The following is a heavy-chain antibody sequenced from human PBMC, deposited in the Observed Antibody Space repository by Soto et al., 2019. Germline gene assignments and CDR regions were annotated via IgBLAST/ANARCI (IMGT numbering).Heavy chain of an antibody. D-gene: IGHD1-1*01. Sequence: GGSLRLSCVASGLTFSDYGFHWVRQAPGKGLDWVAAISYDGSFVYYADSVGGRFTISRDNSRNTLDLQMNTLRHEDTAVYYCAKERGRNRNFAMDVWGQGTSVTVSS. J-gene: IGHJ6*02. CDR2: ISYDGSFV. CDR1: GLTFSDYG. CDR3: AKERGRNRNFAMDV. V-gene: IGHV3-30*18.